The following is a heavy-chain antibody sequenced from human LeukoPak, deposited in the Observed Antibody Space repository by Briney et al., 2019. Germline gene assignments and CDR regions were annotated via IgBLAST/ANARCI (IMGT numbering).Heavy chain of an antibody. Sequence: GGSLRLSCVASGFTFSSYWMSWVRQAPGKGLEWVVNIKQDGSEKYYVDSVKGRFTISRDNAKSSLYLQMNSLRAEDTAVYYCARDQALVGATGTLDYWGQGTLVTVSS. J-gene: IGHJ4*02. D-gene: IGHD1-26*01. CDR2: IKQDGSEK. V-gene: IGHV3-7*01. CDR1: GFTFSSYW. CDR3: ARDQALVGATGTLDY.